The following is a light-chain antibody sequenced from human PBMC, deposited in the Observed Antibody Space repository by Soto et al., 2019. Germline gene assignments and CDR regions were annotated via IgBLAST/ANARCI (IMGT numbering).Light chain of an antibody. V-gene: IGKV1-8*01. CDR3: QQYYSYPPWT. Sequence: AIRMTQSPSSFSASTGDRVTITCRASQGISSYLAWYQQKPGKAPKLLIYAASTLQSGVPSRFSGSGFGTDFTLTISCLQSEDFATYYCQQYYSYPPWTFGQGTKVDIK. CDR1: QGISSY. CDR2: AAS. J-gene: IGKJ1*01.